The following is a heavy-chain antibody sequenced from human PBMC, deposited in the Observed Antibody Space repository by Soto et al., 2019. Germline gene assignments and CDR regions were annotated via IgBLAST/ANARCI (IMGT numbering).Heavy chain of an antibody. CDR3: AREPDYDFWSGYHHGWFDP. D-gene: IGHD3-3*01. Sequence: PSETLSLTCAVSGGSISSSNWWSWVRQPPGKGLEWIGEIYHSGSTNYNPSLKSRVTISVDKSKNQFSLKLSSVTAADTAVYYCAREPDYDFWSGYHHGWFDPWGQGTLVTVSS. J-gene: IGHJ5*02. V-gene: IGHV4-4*02. CDR1: GGSISSSNW. CDR2: IYHSGST.